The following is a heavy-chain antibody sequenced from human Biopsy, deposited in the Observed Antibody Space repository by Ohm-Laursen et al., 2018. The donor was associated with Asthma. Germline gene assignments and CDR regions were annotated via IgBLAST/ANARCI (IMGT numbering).Heavy chain of an antibody. CDR1: GYSLTDLS. CDR3: ASDFPKDYARYNFQF. D-gene: IGHD4-17*01. V-gene: IGHV1-24*01. Sequence: AASVKVSCKISGYSLTDLSMHWVRQAPGRGLEWMGGHDHEEGGTVNAWRFQGRVTMTEDTSTDTAYMELSSLSSDDTAVYYCASDFPKDYARYNFQFWGQGTLVTVSS. CDR2: HDHEEGGT. J-gene: IGHJ4*02.